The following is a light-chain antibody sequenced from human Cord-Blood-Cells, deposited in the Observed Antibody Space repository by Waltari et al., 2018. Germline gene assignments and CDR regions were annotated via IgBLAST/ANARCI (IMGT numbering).Light chain of an antibody. CDR3: QQSYSTPPST. V-gene: IGKV1-39*01. CDR1: PSISSY. CDR2: AAS. J-gene: IGKJ3*01. Sequence: DIQMTQSPSSLSASVGDRVTITCRASPSISSYLNWYQQKPGKAPKLLIYAASSLQSGVPSRFSGSGSGTDFTLTISSLQPEDFATYYCQQSYSTPPSTFGPGTKVDIK.